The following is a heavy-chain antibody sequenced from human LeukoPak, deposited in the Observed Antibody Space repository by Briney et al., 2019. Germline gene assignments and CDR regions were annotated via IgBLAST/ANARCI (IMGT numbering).Heavy chain of an antibody. J-gene: IGHJ5*02. CDR3: ARVIQLWLEYNWFDP. Sequence: SVKVSCKASGGTFSSYAISWVRQAPGQGLEWMGGIIPIFGTANYAQKFQGRVTITADESTSTAYMELSSLRSEDTAVYYYARVIQLWLEYNWFDPWGQGTLVTVSS. CDR2: IIPIFGTA. CDR1: GGTFSSYA. D-gene: IGHD5-18*01. V-gene: IGHV1-69*13.